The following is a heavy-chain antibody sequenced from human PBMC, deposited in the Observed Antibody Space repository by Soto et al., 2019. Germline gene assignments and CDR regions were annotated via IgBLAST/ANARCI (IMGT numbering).Heavy chain of an antibody. V-gene: IGHV5-51*01. D-gene: IGHD6-19*01. CDR3: ARTRTGYSSGPYYFDY. CDR1: GYSFTSYW. J-gene: IGHJ4*02. Sequence: GESLKISCKGSGYSFTSYWIGWVRQMPGKGLEWMGIIYPGDSDTRYSPSFQGQVTISADKSISTAYLQWSSLKASDTAMYYCARTRTGYSSGPYYFDYWGQGTLVTV. CDR2: IYPGDSDT.